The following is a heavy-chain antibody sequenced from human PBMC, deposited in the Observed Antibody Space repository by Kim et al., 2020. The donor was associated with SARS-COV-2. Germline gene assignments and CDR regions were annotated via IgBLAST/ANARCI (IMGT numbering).Heavy chain of an antibody. CDR1: GFTFSNVA. Sequence: GGSLRLSCAVSGFTFSNVAMNWVRQAPGKGLEWVSAISGTGTDTYYADSVKGRVTISRDISKNTLYLEMNSLRAEDTALSYCVKDVWGYAGMDVWGQGTT. CDR3: VKDVWGYAGMDV. V-gene: IGHV3-23*01. CDR2: ISGTGTDT. D-gene: IGHD3-16*01. J-gene: IGHJ6*02.